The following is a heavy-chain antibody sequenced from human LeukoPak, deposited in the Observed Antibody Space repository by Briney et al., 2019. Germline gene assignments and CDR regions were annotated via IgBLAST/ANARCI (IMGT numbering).Heavy chain of an antibody. CDR2: IYYSGST. V-gene: IGHV4-31*03. D-gene: IGHD2-21*01. J-gene: IGHJ5*02. Sequence: SQTLSLTCTVSGGSISSGGCYWSWIRQHPGKGLEWIGYIYYSGSTYYNPSLKSRVTISVDTSKNQFSLKLSSVTAADTAVYYCARESIVVARNWFDPWGQGTLVTVSS. CDR3: ARESIVVARNWFDP. CDR1: GGSISSGGCY.